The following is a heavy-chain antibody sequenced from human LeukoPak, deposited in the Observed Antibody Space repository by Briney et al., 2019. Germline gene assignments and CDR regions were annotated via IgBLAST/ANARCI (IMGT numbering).Heavy chain of an antibody. CDR2: IKQDGSEK. CDR1: GFTFSSYW. J-gene: IGHJ4*02. CDR3: ARVGPIGYCSSTSCYAGPLFDY. Sequence: PGGSLRLSCAASGFTFSSYWMSWVRQAPGKGLEWVANIKQDGSEKYYVDSVKGRFTISRDNAKNSPYLQMNSLRAEDTAVYYCARVGPIGYCSSTSCYAGPLFDYWGQGTLVTVSS. D-gene: IGHD2-2*01. V-gene: IGHV3-7*03.